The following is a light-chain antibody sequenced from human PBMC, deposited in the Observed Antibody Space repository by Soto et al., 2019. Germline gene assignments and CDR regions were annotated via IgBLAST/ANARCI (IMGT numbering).Light chain of an antibody. V-gene: IGLV2-14*01. CDR2: EVS. Sequence: QSALTQPASVSGSPGQSITISCTGTSSDVGGYNYVSWYQQHPGKAPKLMIYEVSNRPSGVSNRFSGSKSGNTASLTISGLQAEVEADYYCSSYTSSSTLDVFGTGTKVTVL. CDR3: SSYTSSSTLDV. J-gene: IGLJ1*01. CDR1: SSDVGGYNY.